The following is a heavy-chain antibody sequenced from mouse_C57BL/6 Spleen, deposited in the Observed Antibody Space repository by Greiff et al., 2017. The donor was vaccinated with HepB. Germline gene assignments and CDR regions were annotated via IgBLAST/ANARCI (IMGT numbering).Heavy chain of an antibody. J-gene: IGHJ2*01. CDR3: ARWDYYGSSLFDY. CDR1: GYSFTSYY. D-gene: IGHD1-1*01. Sequence: QVQLKQSGPELVKPGASVKISCKASGYSFTSYYIHWVKQRPGQGLEWIGWIYPGSGNTKYNEKFKGKATLTADTSSSTAYMQLSSLTSEDSAVYYCARWDYYGSSLFDYWGQGTTLTVSS. V-gene: IGHV1-66*01. CDR2: IYPGSGNT.